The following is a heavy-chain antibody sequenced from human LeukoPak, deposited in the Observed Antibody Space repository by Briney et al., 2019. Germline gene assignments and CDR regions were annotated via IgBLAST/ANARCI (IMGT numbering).Heavy chain of an antibody. CDR3: ARDPTMIGLGDAFDI. J-gene: IGHJ3*02. CDR2: IYYSGST. CDR1: GGSISSYY. V-gene: IGHV4-59*01. Sequence: PSETLSLTCTVSGGSISSYYWSWIRQPPGKGVEWIGYIYYSGSTNYNPSLKSRVTISVDTSKNQFSLKLSSVTAADTAVYYCARDPTMIGLGDAFDIWGQGTMVTVSS. D-gene: IGHD3-22*01.